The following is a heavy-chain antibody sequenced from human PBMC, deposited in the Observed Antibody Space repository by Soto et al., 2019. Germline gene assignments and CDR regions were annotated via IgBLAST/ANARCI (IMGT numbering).Heavy chain of an antibody. D-gene: IGHD2-15*01. Sequence: GASVKVSCKTSGGTFSSYAISWVRQAPGQGLEWMGGIIPIFGTANYAQKFQGRVTITADKSTSTAYMELSSLRSEDTAVYYCARTDIVVVVGATLIADYYYGMDGWGQGTTVTVSS. CDR2: IIPIFGTA. CDR1: GGTFSSYA. CDR3: ARTDIVVVVGATLIADYYYGMDG. V-gene: IGHV1-69*06. J-gene: IGHJ6*02.